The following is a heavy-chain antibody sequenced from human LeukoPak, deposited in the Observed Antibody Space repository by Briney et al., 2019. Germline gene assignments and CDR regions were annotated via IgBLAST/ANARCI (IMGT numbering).Heavy chain of an antibody. CDR1: GGSISSYY. CDR3: ARGSLYCSSTSCGYNWFDP. Sequence: PSETLSLTCTVSGGSISSYYWSWIRQPPGKGLEWIGYIYYSGSTNYNPSLKSRVTLSVDTSKNQFSLKLSSVTAADTAVYYCARGSLYCSSTSCGYNWFDPWGQGTLVTVSS. V-gene: IGHV4-59*01. D-gene: IGHD2-2*01. CDR2: IYYSGST. J-gene: IGHJ5*02.